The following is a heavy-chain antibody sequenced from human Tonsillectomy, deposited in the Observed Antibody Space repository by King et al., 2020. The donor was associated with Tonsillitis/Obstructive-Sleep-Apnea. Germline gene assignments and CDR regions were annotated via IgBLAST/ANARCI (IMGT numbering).Heavy chain of an antibody. D-gene: IGHD2-2*01. J-gene: IGHJ4*02. CDR2: INHSVST. CDR3: AREDMVPVPVVMGGGFDY. V-gene: IGHV4-34*01. Sequence: VQLQQWGAGLLKPSETLSLTCAVYGGSFSGYYWSWIRQPPGKGLEWIGEINHSVSTNYNPSLKSRVTISVDTSKKQLSLKRHSVTAAYTAVYYCAREDMVPVPVVMGGGFDYWGQGTLVTVSS. CDR1: GGSFSGYY.